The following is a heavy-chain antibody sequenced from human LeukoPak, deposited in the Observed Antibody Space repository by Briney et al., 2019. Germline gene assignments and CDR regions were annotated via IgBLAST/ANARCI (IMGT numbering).Heavy chain of an antibody. J-gene: IGHJ4*02. D-gene: IGHD3-9*01. CDR2: IYYSGST. CDR3: ARSDGYDILTGYYLGIDY. V-gene: IGHV4-31*03. CDR1: GGSISSGGYY. Sequence: SETLSLTCTVSGGSISSGGYYWSWIRQHPGKGLEWIGYIYYSGSTYYNPSLKSRVTMLVDTSKNQFSLKLSSVTAADTAVYYCARSDGYDILTGYYLGIDYWGQGTLVTVSS.